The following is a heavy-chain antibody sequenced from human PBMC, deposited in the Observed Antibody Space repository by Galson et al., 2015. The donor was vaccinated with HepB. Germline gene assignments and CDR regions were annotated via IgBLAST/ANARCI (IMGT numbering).Heavy chain of an antibody. Sequence: SVKVSCKASGGTFSSYAISWVRQAPGQGLEWMGGIIPIFGTANYAQKFQGRVTITADESTSTAYMELSSLRSEDTAVYYCARDGAYCGGDCYRPIKTYWYFELWGRGTLVTVSS. J-gene: IGHJ2*01. CDR2: IIPIFGTA. CDR1: GGTFSSYA. V-gene: IGHV1-69*13. CDR3: ARDGAYCGGDCYRPIKTYWYFEL. D-gene: IGHD2-21*02.